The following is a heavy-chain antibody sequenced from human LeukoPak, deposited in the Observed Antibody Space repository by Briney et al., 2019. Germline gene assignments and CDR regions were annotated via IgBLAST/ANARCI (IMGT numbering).Heavy chain of an antibody. V-gene: IGHV1-46*01. CDR1: GYTFTSYY. CDR2: INPSGGST. Sequence: ASVTVSCKASGYTFTSYYMHWVRPAPGQGLEWMGIINPSGGSTSYAQKFQGRVTMTRDTSTSTVYMELSSLRSEDTAVYYCARDSYHYYDSSGLNYWGQGTLVTVSS. J-gene: IGHJ4*02. D-gene: IGHD3-22*01. CDR3: ARDSYHYYDSSGLNY.